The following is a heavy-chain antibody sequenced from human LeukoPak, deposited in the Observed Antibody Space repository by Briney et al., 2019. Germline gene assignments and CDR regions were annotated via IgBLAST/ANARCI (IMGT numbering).Heavy chain of an antibody. CDR1: GASISSGNYH. V-gene: IGHV4-61*02. Sequence: NSSQTLSLTCTVSGASISSGNYHWSWIRQPAGKGLEWIGRIYITGNTNYNPSLRDRVTISVDTSKNQVSLRVTSVTAADTAIYFCAREGFVGSGFPSYYFDFWGPGTQVSVSS. CDR3: AREGFVGSGFPSYYFDF. J-gene: IGHJ4*02. D-gene: IGHD3-22*01. CDR2: IYITGNT.